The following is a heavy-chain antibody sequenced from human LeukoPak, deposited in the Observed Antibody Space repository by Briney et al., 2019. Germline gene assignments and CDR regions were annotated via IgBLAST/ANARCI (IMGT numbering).Heavy chain of an antibody. CDR1: GFTFSDGY. V-gene: IGHV3-11*01. J-gene: IGHJ4*02. CDR2: ISNSGDSV. Sequence: PGGSLRLSCAASGFTFSDGYMSWIRQAPGKGLEWISYISNSGDSVYYADSVKGRFTISRDNAKNSLYLQMNSLRAEDTAVYYCARGLVTIFGVVPYYFDYWGQGTLVTVSS. D-gene: IGHD3-3*01. CDR3: ARGLVTIFGVVPYYFDY.